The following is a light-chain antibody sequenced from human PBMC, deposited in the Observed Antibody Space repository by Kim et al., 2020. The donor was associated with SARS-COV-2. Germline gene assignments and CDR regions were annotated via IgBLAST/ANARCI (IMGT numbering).Light chain of an antibody. Sequence: SVTRGQTARITCGGNNIGSKNVHWYQQKPGQAPVLVIYRDSNRPSGIPERFSGSNSGNTATLTISRAQAGDEADYYCQVWDSSFWVFGGGTQLTVL. CDR2: RDS. CDR1: NIGSKN. J-gene: IGLJ3*02. V-gene: IGLV3-9*01. CDR3: QVWDSSFWV.